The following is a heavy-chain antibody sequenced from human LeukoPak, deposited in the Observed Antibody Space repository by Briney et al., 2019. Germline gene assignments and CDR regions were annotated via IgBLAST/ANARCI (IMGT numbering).Heavy chain of an antibody. CDR1: GLSFSSYA. D-gene: IGHD2-15*01. Sequence: GGSLRLSCAASGLSFSSYAMSWVRQAPGKGLEWVSAISGSGGSTYYADSVKGRFTISRDNSKNTLYLQMNSLRAEDTAVYYCAKDKYSRVVAAFDYWGQGTLVTVSS. J-gene: IGHJ4*02. V-gene: IGHV3-23*01. CDR3: AKDKYSRVVAAFDY. CDR2: ISGSGGST.